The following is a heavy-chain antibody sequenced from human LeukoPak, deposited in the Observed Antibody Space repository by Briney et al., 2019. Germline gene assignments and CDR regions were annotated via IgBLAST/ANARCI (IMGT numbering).Heavy chain of an antibody. CDR1: GFTFSSYA. Sequence: PGGSLRLSCAASGFTFSSYAMSWVRQAPGKGLEWVSVISGSGGTTRYADSVKGRFSISRDNSKNTLYLATNSLRAEDTAVYYCARGWSGWYLFDNWGQGTLVTVSS. V-gene: IGHV3-23*01. CDR2: ISGSGGTT. CDR3: ARGWSGWYLFDN. D-gene: IGHD6-19*01. J-gene: IGHJ4*02.